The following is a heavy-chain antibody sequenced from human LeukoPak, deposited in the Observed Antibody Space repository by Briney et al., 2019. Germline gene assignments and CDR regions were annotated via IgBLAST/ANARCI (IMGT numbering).Heavy chain of an antibody. CDR2: IYYSGST. CDR1: GGSISSYY. Sequence: SETLSLTCTVSGGSISSYYWSWIRQPPGKGLEWIGYIYYSGSTNYSPSLKSRVTISVDTSKNQFSLKLSSVTAADTAVYYCARDGHYYYMDVWGKGTTVTVSS. CDR3: ARDGHYYYMDV. J-gene: IGHJ6*03. V-gene: IGHV4-59*01.